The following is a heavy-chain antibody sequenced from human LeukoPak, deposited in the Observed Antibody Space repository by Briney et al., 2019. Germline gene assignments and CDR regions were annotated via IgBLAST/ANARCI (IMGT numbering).Heavy chain of an antibody. CDR3: ARDLFMYCGGDCAWWFDP. D-gene: IGHD2-21*02. CDR1: GYTFTSYG. J-gene: IGHJ5*02. V-gene: IGHV1-18*01. CDR2: ISAYNGNT. Sequence: GASVKVSCKASGYTFTSYGISWVRQAPGQGLEWMGWISAYNGNTNYAQKLQGRVTMTTDTSTSTAYMELRSLRSDDTAVYYCARDLFMYCGGDCAWWFDPWGQGTLVTVSS.